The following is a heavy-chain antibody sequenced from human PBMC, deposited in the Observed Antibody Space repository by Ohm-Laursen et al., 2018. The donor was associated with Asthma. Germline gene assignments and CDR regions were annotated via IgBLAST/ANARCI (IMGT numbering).Heavy chain of an antibody. CDR1: GFTFSDYY. CDR2: ISSSGSTI. CDR3: ARIGPEWELPGREYSVHH. V-gene: IGHV3-11*04. Sequence: SLRLSCSASGFTFSDYYMSWIRQAPGKGLEWVSYISSSGSTIYYADSVRGRFTTSRDNANDLVYLQMNDLRAEDTALYYCARIGPEWELPGREYSVHHWGQGTLVTVSS. D-gene: IGHD1-26*01. J-gene: IGHJ1*01.